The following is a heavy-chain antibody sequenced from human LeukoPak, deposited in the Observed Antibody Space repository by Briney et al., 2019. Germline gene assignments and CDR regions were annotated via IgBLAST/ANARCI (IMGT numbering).Heavy chain of an antibody. CDR3: ARGRDGYNYNWFDP. V-gene: IGHV4-61*02. J-gene: IGHJ5*02. CDR1: GGSISSGSYY. Sequence: SQTLSLTCTVSGGSISSGSYYWSWIRQPAGKGLEWIGRIYTSGSTNYNPSLKSRVTMSVDTSKNQFSLKLSSVTAADTAVYYCARGRDGYNYNWFDPWGQGTLVTVSS. CDR2: IYTSGST. D-gene: IGHD5-24*01.